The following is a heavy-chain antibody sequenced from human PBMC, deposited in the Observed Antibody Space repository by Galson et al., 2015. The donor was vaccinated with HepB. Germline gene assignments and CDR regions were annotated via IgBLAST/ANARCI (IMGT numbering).Heavy chain of an antibody. CDR1: GFTVSGSY. CDR2: FHSDGDS. D-gene: IGHD4-11*01. CDR3: ARDHFDYSNAIYYFDS. V-gene: IGHV3-53*01. J-gene: IGHJ4*01. Sequence: SLRLSCAASGFTVSGSYMSWVRQAPGKGLEWVSVFHSDGDSDYADSVKGRFTISRDNSKNTLYLQMNSLRAEDTAVYSCARDHFDYSNAIYYFDSVSHGTLDTVSS.